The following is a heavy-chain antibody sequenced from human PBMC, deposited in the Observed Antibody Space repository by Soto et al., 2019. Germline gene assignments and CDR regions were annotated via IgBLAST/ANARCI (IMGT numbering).Heavy chain of an antibody. D-gene: IGHD3-10*01. CDR3: AKDRALVRGVIKPLDYYYGMDV. J-gene: IGHJ6*02. CDR1: GFTFSSYG. V-gene: IGHV3-30*18. Sequence: PGGSLRLSCAASGFTFSSYGMHWVRQAPGKGLEWVAVISYDGSNKYYADSVKGRFTISRDNSKNTLYLQMNSLRAEDTAVYYCAKDRALVRGVIKPLDYYYGMDVWGQRTTVTVSS. CDR2: ISYDGSNK.